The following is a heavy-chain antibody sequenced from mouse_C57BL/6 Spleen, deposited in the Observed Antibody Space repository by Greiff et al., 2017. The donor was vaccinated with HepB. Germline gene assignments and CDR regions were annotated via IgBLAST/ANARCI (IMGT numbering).Heavy chain of an antibody. V-gene: IGHV1-66*01. J-gene: IGHJ4*01. D-gene: IGHD2-5*01. Sequence: QVQLKESGPELVKPGASVKISCKASGYSFTIYYIHWVKQRPGQGLEWIGWIYPGSGNTKYNEKFKGKATLTADTSSSTAYMQLSSLTSEDSAVYYCARGGPYSKYAMDYWGQGTSVTVSS. CDR3: ARGGPYSKYAMDY. CDR1: GYSFTIYY. CDR2: IYPGSGNT.